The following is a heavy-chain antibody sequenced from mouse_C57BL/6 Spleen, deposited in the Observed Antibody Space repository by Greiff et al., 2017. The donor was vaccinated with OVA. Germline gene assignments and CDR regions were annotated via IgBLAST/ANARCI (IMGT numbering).Heavy chain of an antibody. CDR1: GYTFTSSW. Sequence: QVQLQQSGAELAKPAASVTLSCKASGYTFTSSWMHWVKQRPGQGLEWIGYINPSSGYTKYNQKFKDKDTLTADKSSSTAYMQLSSMTYEDSAVYDSARSYDYGGGLDYWGQGTTLTVSS. CDR3: ARSYDYGGGLDY. J-gene: IGHJ2*01. D-gene: IGHD2-4*01. V-gene: IGHV1-7*01. CDR2: INPSSGYT.